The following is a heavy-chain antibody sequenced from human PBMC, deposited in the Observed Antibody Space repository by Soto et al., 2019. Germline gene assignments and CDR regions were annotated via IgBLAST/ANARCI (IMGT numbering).Heavy chain of an antibody. V-gene: IGHV3-23*01. CDR3: AKDLGVSGWYEEGVDY. CDR2: ISGSGGST. J-gene: IGHJ4*02. CDR1: GFTFSSYA. D-gene: IGHD6-19*01. Sequence: GGSLRLSCAASGFTFSSYAMSWVRQAPGKGLEWVSAISGSGGSTYYADSVKGRFTISRDNSKNTLYLQMNSLRAEDTAVYYCAKDLGVSGWYEEGVDYWGQGTLVTVSS.